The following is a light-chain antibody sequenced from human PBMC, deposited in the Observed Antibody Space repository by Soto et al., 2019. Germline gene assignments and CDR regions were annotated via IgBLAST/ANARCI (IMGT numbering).Light chain of an antibody. CDR1: QSVGNY. CDR3: QQRINSIT. CDR2: DAF. Sequence: EIALTQSPATLSLSPGERATLSCRASQSVGNYLTWYQQKPGQAPRLLIYDAFNRATGIPARFSGSGSGTDLTLTITSLEPEDFAVYYCQQRINSITFGQGTRLEIK. J-gene: IGKJ5*01. V-gene: IGKV3-11*01.